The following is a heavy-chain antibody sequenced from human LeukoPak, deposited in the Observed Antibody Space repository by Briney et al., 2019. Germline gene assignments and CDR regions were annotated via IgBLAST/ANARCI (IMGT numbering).Heavy chain of an antibody. D-gene: IGHD3-22*01. Sequence: SETLTLTCTVSGGSISSGSYYWSWIRQPAGKGLEWIGRIYTSGSTNYNPSLKSRVTISVDTSKNQFSLKLSSVTAADTAVYYCAREKIADSSKDYWGQGTLVTVSS. CDR1: GGSISSGSYY. CDR3: AREKIADSSKDY. CDR2: IYTSGST. J-gene: IGHJ4*02. V-gene: IGHV4-61*02.